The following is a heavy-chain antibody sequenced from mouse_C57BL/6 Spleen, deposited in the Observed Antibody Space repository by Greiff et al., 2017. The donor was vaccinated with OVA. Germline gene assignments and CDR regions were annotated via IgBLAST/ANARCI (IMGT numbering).Heavy chain of an antibody. D-gene: IGHD2-1*01. CDR2: INPSNGGT. J-gene: IGHJ1*03. Sequence: QVQLQQPGTELVKPGASVKLSCKASGYTFTSYWMHWVKQRPGQGLEWIGNINPSNGGTNYNEKFKSKATLTVDKSSSTAYMQLSGLTSEDSAVYYCAFYGNYGWYFDVWGTGTTVTVSS. CDR1: GYTFTSYW. CDR3: AFYGNYGWYFDV. V-gene: IGHV1-53*01.